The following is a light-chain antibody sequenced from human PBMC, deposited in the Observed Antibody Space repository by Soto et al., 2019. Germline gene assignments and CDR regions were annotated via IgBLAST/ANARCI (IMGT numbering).Light chain of an antibody. V-gene: IGKV3-20*01. J-gene: IGKJ2*01. Sequence: EIVLTQSPGTLSLSPGERATLSCRASQSINTKYSAWYQQKPGQPPRLLIYATSSRAPGIPDRFSGSGCGTDFTLTISRLQPEDFAVYYCQQYDDSARYKFGQGTNLDIK. CDR3: QQYDDSARYK. CDR1: QSINTKY. CDR2: ATS.